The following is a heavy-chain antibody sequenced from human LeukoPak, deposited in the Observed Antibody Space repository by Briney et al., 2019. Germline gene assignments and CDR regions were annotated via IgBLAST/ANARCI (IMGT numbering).Heavy chain of an antibody. CDR3: AKGPTTLTTGTWVDP. D-gene: IGHD4-11*01. J-gene: IGHJ5*02. V-gene: IGHV4-59*12. Sequence: SETLSLTCSVSGGSMNNYYWSWIRQPPGKGLEWIGYILYSGSTNYNPSLKSRVTILVDTSKNQFSLIMSSVTAADTAIYYCAKGPTTLTTGTWVDPWGQGTLVTVSS. CDR1: GGSMNNYY. CDR2: ILYSGST.